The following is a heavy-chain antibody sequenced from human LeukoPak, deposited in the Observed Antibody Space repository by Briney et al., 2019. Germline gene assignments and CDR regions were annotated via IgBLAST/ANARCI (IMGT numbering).Heavy chain of an antibody. J-gene: IGHJ4*02. V-gene: IGHV4-59*01. Sequence: PSETLSLTCTVSGGSLTRYYWSWLRQPPGKGLEWIGYISGIGSTNSNPSLKSRVTMSLDTSKNQFSLKVSSVTAADTAVYYCARDVFRGFDSWGQGTLVTVSS. CDR2: ISGIGST. CDR1: GGSLTRYY. CDR3: ARDVFRGFDS. D-gene: IGHD2-21*01.